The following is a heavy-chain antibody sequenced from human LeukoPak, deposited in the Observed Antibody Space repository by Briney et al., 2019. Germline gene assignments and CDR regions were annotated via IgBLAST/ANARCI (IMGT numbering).Heavy chain of an antibody. D-gene: IGHD5-12*01. Sequence: PSETLSLTCTVSGYSISSGYYWGWIRQPPGKGLEWIGSIYHSGSTYYNPSLKSRVTISVDTSKNQFSLKLSSVTAADTAVYYCASIVATITGAFDIWGQGTMVTVSS. J-gene: IGHJ3*02. V-gene: IGHV4-38-2*02. CDR3: ASIVATITGAFDI. CDR2: IYHSGST. CDR1: GYSISSGYY.